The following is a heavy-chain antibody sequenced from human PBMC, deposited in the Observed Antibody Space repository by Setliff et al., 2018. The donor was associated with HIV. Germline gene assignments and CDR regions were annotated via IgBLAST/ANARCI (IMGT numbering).Heavy chain of an antibody. CDR1: GHTLTELS. CDR3: TTDGSYDILTGPTPGAFDI. CDR2: FDPEDGET. J-gene: IGHJ3*02. Sequence: ASVKVSCKVSGHTLTELSMHWVRQAPGKGLEWMGGFDPEDGETIYAQNFQGRVTMTEDTSTDTAYMELSSLRSEDTAFYYCTTDGSYDILTGPTPGAFDIWGQGTMVTVSS. D-gene: IGHD3-9*01. V-gene: IGHV1-24*01.